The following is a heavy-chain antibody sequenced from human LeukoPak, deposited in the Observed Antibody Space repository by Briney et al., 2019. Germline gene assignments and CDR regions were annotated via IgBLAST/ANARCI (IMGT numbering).Heavy chain of an antibody. CDR1: GYTFSSYG. Sequence: GASVKVSCKASGYTFSSYGISWLRQAPGQGLEWMGWISAYNGNTNYAQKFQGRVTMTTDTSTSTLYMEVRSLRPDDTAVYYCARDHGHKSVDYWGQGSLVTVSS. CDR3: ARDHGHKSVDY. D-gene: IGHD2-21*01. J-gene: IGHJ4*02. CDR2: ISAYNGNT. V-gene: IGHV1-18*01.